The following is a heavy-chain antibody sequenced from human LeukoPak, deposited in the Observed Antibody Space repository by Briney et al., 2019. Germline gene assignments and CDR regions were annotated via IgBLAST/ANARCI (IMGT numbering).Heavy chain of an antibody. J-gene: IGHJ4*02. CDR3: ARSGVFDY. CDR2: IYYSGST. V-gene: IGHV4-59*01. Sequence: PETLSLTCTVSGGSISSYYWSWIRQPPGKGLEWIGYIYYSGSTNYNPSLKSRVTISVDTSKNQFSLKLSSVTAADTAVYYCARSGVFDYWGQGTLVTVSS. D-gene: IGHD3-10*01. CDR1: GGSISSYY.